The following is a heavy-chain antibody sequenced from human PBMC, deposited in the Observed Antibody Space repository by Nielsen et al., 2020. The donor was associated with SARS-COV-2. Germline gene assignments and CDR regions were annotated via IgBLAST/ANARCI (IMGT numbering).Heavy chain of an antibody. V-gene: IGHV4-34*01. CDR3: ARGHYDHVWRGWFDP. J-gene: IGHJ5*02. D-gene: IGHD3-16*01. CDR2: INHSGST. Sequence: SETLSLTCAVYGGSFSSYYWSWIRQPPGKGLEWIGEINHSGSTNYNPSLKSRVTISVDTSKNQFSLKLRSVTAADTAVYYCARGHYDHVWRGWFDPWGQGTLVTVSS. CDR1: GGSFSSYY.